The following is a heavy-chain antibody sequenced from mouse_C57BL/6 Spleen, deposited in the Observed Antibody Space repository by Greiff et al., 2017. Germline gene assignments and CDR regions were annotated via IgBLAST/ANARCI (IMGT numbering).Heavy chain of an antibody. CDR1: GYAFSSYW. J-gene: IGHJ2*01. D-gene: IGHD1-1*02. V-gene: IGHV1-80*01. CDR2: IYPGDGDT. Sequence: VKLMESGAELVKPGASVKISCKASGYAFSSYWMNWVKQRPGKGLEWIGQIYPGDGDTNYNGKFKGKATLTADKSSSTAYLQLSSLTSEDSAVYFCARWAGSYDRNYFDYWGQGTTLTVSS. CDR3: ARWAGSYDRNYFDY.